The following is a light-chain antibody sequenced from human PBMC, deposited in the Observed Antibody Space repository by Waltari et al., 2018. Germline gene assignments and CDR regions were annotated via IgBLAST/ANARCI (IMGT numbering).Light chain of an antibody. CDR1: QGISSR. V-gene: IGKV1-12*01. Sequence: DIQMTQSPSFVSASVGDRVTITCRASQGISSRLAWYQQKPGKAPKLLIYTASTLQSGVPSRFRGSGSGTEFTLIITTLQPEDFATYFCLQAYSFPRTFGQGTKLEIK. CDR3: LQAYSFPRT. CDR2: TAS. J-gene: IGKJ2*01.